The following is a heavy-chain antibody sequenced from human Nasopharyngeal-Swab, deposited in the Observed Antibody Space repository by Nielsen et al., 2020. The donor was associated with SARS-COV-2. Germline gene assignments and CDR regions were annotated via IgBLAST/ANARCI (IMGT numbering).Heavy chain of an antibody. CDR2: IYSGGSR. Sequence: WIRHPPGKGLEWVSVIYSGGSRHYADSVKGRFTISRDNSKNALYLQMNSLRAEDTAVYYCARSRLPGVFSVTASWYFDLWGRGTLVTVSS. D-gene: IGHD2-21*02. J-gene: IGHJ2*01. V-gene: IGHV3-53*01. CDR3: ARSRLPGVFSVTASWYFDL.